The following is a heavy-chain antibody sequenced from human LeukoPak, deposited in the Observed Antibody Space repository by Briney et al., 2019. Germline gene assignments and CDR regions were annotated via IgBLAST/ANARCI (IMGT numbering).Heavy chain of an antibody. J-gene: IGHJ4*02. Sequence: GGSLRLSCAASGFTVSSNYMSWVRQAPGKGLEWVSGINWNGGSTGYADSVKGRFTISRDNAKNSLYLQMNSLRAEDTALYHCARNPLRWSTAAPDYWGQGTLVTVSS. CDR2: INWNGGST. CDR1: GFTVSSNY. CDR3: ARNPLRWSTAAPDY. D-gene: IGHD4-23*01. V-gene: IGHV3-20*01.